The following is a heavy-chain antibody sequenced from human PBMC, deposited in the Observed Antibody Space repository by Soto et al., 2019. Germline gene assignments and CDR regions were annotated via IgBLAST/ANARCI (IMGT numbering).Heavy chain of an antibody. V-gene: IGHV3-23*01. CDR1: GFTFSSYA. CDR3: AKDRPDIVVVPAAYEGWGVRWYYFDY. J-gene: IGHJ4*02. CDR2: ISGSGGST. Sequence: GGSLRLSCAASGFTFSSYAMSWVRQAPGKGLEWVSAISGSGGSTYYADSVKGRFTISRDNSKNTLYLQMNSLRAEDTAVYYCAKDRPDIVVVPAAYEGWGVRWYYFDYWGQGTLVTVSS. D-gene: IGHD2-2*01.